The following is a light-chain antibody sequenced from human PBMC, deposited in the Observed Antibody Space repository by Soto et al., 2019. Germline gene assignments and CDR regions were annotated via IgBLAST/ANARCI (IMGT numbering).Light chain of an antibody. Sequence: DIQMTQSPSSLSASVGDRVTITCQASQDISNYLNWYQQKPGKAPKLLIYDASNLETGVPSRFSGSGSGTDFTLTISSLQPEDFATYYCQQSYSIWTFGQVAKVDI. J-gene: IGKJ1*01. CDR3: QQSYSIWT. V-gene: IGKV1-39*01. CDR1: QDISNY. CDR2: DAS.